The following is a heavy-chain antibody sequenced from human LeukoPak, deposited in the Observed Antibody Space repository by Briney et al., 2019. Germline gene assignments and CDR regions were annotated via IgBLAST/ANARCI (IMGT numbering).Heavy chain of an antibody. Sequence: PGASVKVSCKASGYTFTSYGIRWVRQAPGQGLERMGWISAYNGNTNYAQKLQGRVTMTTDTSTSTAHMELRSLRSDDTAVYYCARGDITIFGVVIGPFDIWGQGTMVTVSS. CDR3: ARGDITIFGVVIGPFDI. CDR2: ISAYNGNT. V-gene: IGHV1-18*01. CDR1: GYTFTSYG. D-gene: IGHD3-3*01. J-gene: IGHJ3*02.